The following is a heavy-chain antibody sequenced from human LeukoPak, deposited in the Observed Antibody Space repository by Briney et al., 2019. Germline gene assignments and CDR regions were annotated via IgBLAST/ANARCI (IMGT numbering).Heavy chain of an antibody. CDR2: VHIKGNT. CDR3: ARDTYDILTGYSGSYGY. J-gene: IGHJ4*02. V-gene: IGHV4-4*07. CDR1: GDSISSYY. D-gene: IGHD3-9*01. Sequence: PSETLSLTCTVSGDSISSYYWNWIRQPAGKGLEWIGRVHIKGNTNYNPSLKSRVIMSLDTSENHVPLQLNYMPGADTAVYYWARDTYDILTGYSGSYGYWGQGTLVTVSS.